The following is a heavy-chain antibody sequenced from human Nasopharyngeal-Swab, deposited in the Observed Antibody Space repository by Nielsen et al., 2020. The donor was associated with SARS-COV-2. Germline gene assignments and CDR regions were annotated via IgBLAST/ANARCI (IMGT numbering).Heavy chain of an antibody. D-gene: IGHD2-15*01. CDR3: ARGDCSGGSCSGYYYYGMDV. CDR2: IYYSGST. J-gene: IGHJ6*02. CDR1: GGSISSYY. V-gene: IGHV4-59*08. Sequence: SETLSLTCTVSGGSISSYYWSWIRQPPGKGLAWIGYIYYSGSTNYNPSLKSRVTISVGTSKNQFSLKLSSVTAADTAVYYCARGDCSGGSCSGYYYYGMDVWGQGTTVTVSS.